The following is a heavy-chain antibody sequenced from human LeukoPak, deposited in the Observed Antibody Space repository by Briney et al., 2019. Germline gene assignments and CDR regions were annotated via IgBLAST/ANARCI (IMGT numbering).Heavy chain of an antibody. J-gene: IGHJ4*02. D-gene: IGHD2-2*01. CDR1: GGSFSGYY. CDR2: INHSGST. CDR3: ARQGVVVPAAMVYFDY. Sequence: KPSETLSLTCAVYGGSFSGYYWSWIRQPPGKGLEWIGEINHSGSTNYNPSLKSRVTISVDTSKNQFSLKLSSVTAADTAVYYCARQGVVVPAAMVYFDYWGQGTLVTVSS. V-gene: IGHV4-34*01.